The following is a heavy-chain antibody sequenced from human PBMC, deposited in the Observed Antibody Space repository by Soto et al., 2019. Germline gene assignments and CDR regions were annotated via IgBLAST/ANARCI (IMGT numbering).Heavy chain of an antibody. Sequence: EASVKVCCKASGDTFTSYGISWVRQAPGQGLEWMGWIIAYNGDTNYAQKLPGKVTMTTDTPTSTAYMELRRLTSDDTAVYDCAKAQRFMITFGGVIVTSRDLEAFDIWRQGTMVTVSS. CDR1: GDTFTSYG. J-gene: IGHJ3*02. D-gene: IGHD3-16*02. CDR2: IIAYNGDT. V-gene: IGHV1-18*01. CDR3: AKAQRFMITFGGVIVTSRDLEAFDI.